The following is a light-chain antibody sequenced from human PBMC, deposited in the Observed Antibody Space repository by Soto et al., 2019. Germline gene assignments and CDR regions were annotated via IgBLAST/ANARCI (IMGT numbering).Light chain of an antibody. CDR2: GAS. Sequence: VVMTQSPATLSVSPGERVTLSCRASQTIANNYVAWYQQKPGQAPRLLIHGASGRAAGIPDRFSGSGSGTDFTLTISSLEPEDFAVYYCQQRTNWPPMYTFGQGTKLEIK. CDR1: QTIANNY. V-gene: IGKV3D-20*02. CDR3: QQRTNWPPMYT. J-gene: IGKJ2*01.